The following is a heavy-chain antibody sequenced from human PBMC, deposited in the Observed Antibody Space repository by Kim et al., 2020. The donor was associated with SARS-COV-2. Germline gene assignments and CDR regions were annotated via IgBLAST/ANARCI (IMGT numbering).Heavy chain of an antibody. CDR1: GFTFSSYA. CDR2: ISDSGSST. Sequence: GGSLRVSCAASGFTFSSYAMSWVRQAPGKGLEWVSVISDSGSSTYYADSVKGRFTISRDKSKNTLYVQMNSLRAEDTAVYYCAKVKYYYGSGSLDYYGMDVWGQGTTVTVSS. D-gene: IGHD3-10*01. J-gene: IGHJ6*02. V-gene: IGHV3-23*01. CDR3: AKVKYYYGSGSLDYYGMDV.